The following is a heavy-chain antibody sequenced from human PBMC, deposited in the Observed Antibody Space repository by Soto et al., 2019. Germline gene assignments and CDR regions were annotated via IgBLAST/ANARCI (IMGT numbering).Heavy chain of an antibody. J-gene: IGHJ3*02. V-gene: IGHV4-59*01. Sequence: QVQLQESGPGLVKPSETLSLTCTVSGGSISSYYWSWIRQPPGKGLEWIGYIYYSGSTNYNPSLKSRVTISVDTSKNQFSLKLSSVTAADTAVYYCARTIVVVAASSRFFDIWGQGTMVTVSS. CDR1: GGSISSYY. CDR3: ARTIVVVAASSRFFDI. D-gene: IGHD2-15*01. CDR2: IYYSGST.